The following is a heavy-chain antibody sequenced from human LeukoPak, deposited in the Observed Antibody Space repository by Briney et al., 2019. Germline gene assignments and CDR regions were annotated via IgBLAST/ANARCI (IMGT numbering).Heavy chain of an antibody. D-gene: IGHD3-10*01. CDR2: IDTSGST. J-gene: IGHJ6*02. CDR3: ARQLGQFDYYGSGSYFKTKGMDV. Sequence: PSETLSLTCTVSGGSSSSYYWSWIRQPAGKGLEWIGRIDTSGSTNYNPSLKSRVTMSVDRSKNQFSLKLSSVTAADTAVYYCARQLGQFDYYGSGSYFKTKGMDVWGQGTTVTVSS. CDR1: GGSSSSYY. V-gene: IGHV4-4*07.